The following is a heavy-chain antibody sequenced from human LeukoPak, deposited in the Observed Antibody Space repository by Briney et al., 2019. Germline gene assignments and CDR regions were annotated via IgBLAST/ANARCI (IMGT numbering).Heavy chain of an antibody. D-gene: IGHD3-3*01. CDR1: GFTLSIYA. Sequence: GGSLRLSCAASGFTLSIYAMSWVRPAPGKGLEWVSGISGSSSHTADADSVRGRFTISRDNTRNTLYLHMNSLRAEDTALYYCAKEADYSNAAPEWGFDSWGQGTLVTVSS. J-gene: IGHJ4*02. V-gene: IGHV3-23*01. CDR3: AKEADYSNAAPEWGFDS. CDR2: ISGSSSHT.